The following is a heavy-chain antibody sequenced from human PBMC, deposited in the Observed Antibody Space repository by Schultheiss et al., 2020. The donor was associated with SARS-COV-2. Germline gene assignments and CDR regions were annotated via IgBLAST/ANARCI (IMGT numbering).Heavy chain of an antibody. D-gene: IGHD6-6*01. CDR2: INTDGTST. CDR1: GFTFSTYW. CDR3: ARDYLASIAARPDTYDY. J-gene: IGHJ4*02. Sequence: GGSLRLSCAASGFTFSTYWMHWVCQRPGKGLVWVSRINTDGTSTMYADSVKGRFTMSRDNSKNTLYLQMNSLRAEDTAVYYCARDYLASIAARPDTYDYWGLGTLVTVSS. V-gene: IGHV3-74*03.